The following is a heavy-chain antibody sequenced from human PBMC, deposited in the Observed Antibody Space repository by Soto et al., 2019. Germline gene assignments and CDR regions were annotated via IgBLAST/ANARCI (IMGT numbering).Heavy chain of an antibody. CDR2: IYYSGST. Sequence: QVQLQESGPGLVKPSQTLSLTCTVSGGSISSGGHYWSWIRQHPGKGLEWIGYIYYSGSTYYNPSLKSRVSISVDTSKNQFSLRLSSVTAADTAVYYCARGVGHCVRTGCRYYFYGMDVWGQGTTVTVSS. J-gene: IGHJ6*02. D-gene: IGHD2-2*01. CDR1: GGSISSGGHY. CDR3: ARGVGHCVRTGCRYYFYGMDV. V-gene: IGHV4-31*03.